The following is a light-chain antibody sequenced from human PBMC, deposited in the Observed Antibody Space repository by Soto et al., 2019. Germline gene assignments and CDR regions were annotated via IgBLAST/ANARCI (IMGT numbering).Light chain of an antibody. V-gene: IGLV2-23*02. CDR3: CSYAGTTAFEV. Sequence: QSALTQPASVSGSPGQSLTFSCTGTSSDVGSYDLVSWYQHHPGKAPRLMIYENTQRPSGVSNRFSGSKSGNTASLTISGLRAEDEADYYCCSYAGTTAFEVFGTGTKLTVL. J-gene: IGLJ1*01. CDR2: ENT. CDR1: SSDVGSYDL.